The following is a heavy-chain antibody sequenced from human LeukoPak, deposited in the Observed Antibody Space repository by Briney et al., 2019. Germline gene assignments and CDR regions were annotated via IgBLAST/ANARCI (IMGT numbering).Heavy chain of an antibody. CDR3: ARARGYCSGGSCYYGNYFDY. CDR1: GFTFSSYG. J-gene: IGHJ4*02. CDR2: IWYDGSNK. V-gene: IGHV3-33*01. Sequence: HPGGSLRLSCAASGFTFSSYGVHWVRQAPGKGLEWVAVIWYDGSNKYYADSVKGRFTISRDNSKNTLYLQMNSLRAEDTAVYYCARARGYCSGGSCYYGNYFDYWGQGTLVTVSS. D-gene: IGHD2-15*01.